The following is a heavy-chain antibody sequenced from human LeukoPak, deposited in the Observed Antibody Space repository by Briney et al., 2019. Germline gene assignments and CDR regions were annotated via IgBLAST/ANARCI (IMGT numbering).Heavy chain of an antibody. V-gene: IGHV5-51*01. CDR2: IYHGDSDT. J-gene: IGHJ4*02. Sequence: GESLKISCKGSGYSFTSYWIGWVRQMPGKGLEWMGIIYHGDSDTRYSPSFQGQVTISADKSISTAYLQWSSLKASDTAMYYCARQRTYCSSTSCYRYFDYWGQGTLVTVSS. D-gene: IGHD2-2*01. CDR1: GYSFTSYW. CDR3: ARQRTYCSSTSCYRYFDY.